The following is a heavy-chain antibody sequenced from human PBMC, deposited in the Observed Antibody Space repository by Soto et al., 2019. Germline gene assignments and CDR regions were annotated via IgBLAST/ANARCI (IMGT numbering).Heavy chain of an antibody. CDR2: ISGSGGST. J-gene: IGHJ4*02. D-gene: IGHD2-15*01. V-gene: IGHV3-23*01. Sequence: GGSLRLSCAASGFTFSSYAMSWVRQAPGKGLGWVSAISGSGGSTYYADSVKGRFTISRDNSKNTLYLQMNSLRAEDTAVYYCAKGAAPVVVAAITFDYWGQGTLVTVSS. CDR1: GFTFSSYA. CDR3: AKGAAPVVVAAITFDY.